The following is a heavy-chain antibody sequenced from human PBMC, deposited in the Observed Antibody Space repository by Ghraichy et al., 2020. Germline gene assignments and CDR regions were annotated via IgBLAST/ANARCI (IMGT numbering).Heavy chain of an antibody. CDR3: ARGVLSHRGYCTNGVCSGDMDV. V-gene: IGHV3-33*01. J-gene: IGHJ6*02. Sequence: GGSLRLSCAASGFTFSSYGMHWVRQAPGKGLEWVAVIWYDGSNKYYADSVKGRFTISRDNSKNTLYLQMNSLRAEDTAVYYCARGVLSHRGYCTNGVCSGDMDVWGQGTTVTVSS. D-gene: IGHD2-8*01. CDR1: GFTFSSYG. CDR2: IWYDGSNK.